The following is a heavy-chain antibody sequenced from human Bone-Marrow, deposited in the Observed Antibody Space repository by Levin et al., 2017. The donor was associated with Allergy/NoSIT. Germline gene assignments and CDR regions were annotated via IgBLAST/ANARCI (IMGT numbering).Heavy chain of an antibody. J-gene: IGHJ4*02. V-gene: IGHV3-30-3*01. CDR2: ISYNGIKK. CDR1: GFSFSSYV. D-gene: IGHD1-14*01. Sequence: GSLRLSCAASGFSFSSYVMHWVRQAPGKGLECVSTISYNGIKKYYADSVKGRFTISRDDSNDTLYLQMNSLRVEDTAVYYCASEHVYSGVDYWGQGTLVTVSS. CDR3: ASEHVYSGVDY.